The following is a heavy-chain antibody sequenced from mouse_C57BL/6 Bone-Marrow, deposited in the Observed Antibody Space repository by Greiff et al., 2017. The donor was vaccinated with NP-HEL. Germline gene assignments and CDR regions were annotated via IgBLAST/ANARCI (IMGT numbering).Heavy chain of an antibody. Sequence: EVQVVESGAELVRPGASVKLSCTASGFNIKDDYMHWVKQRPEQGLEWIGWIDPENGDTEYASKFQGKATITADTSSNTAYLQLSSLTSEDTAVYYCTTTYYSNFLGYWGQGTTLTVSS. D-gene: IGHD2-5*01. CDR1: GFNIKDDY. CDR2: IDPENGDT. J-gene: IGHJ2*01. CDR3: TTTYYSNFLGY. V-gene: IGHV14-4*01.